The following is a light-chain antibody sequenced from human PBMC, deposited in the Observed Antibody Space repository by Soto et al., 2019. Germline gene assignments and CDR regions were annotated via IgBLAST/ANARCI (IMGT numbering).Light chain of an antibody. J-gene: IGLJ1*01. Sequence: SALTQPPSASGSPGQSVTISCTGTSSDVGGYNYVSWYQQHPGKVPKLMVYEVNKRPSGVPDRVSGSKSGNTASLTVSGLQAEDEADYYCTSYAGGNNVFGTGTKLTVL. CDR2: EVN. CDR3: TSYAGGNNV. CDR1: SSDVGGYNY. V-gene: IGLV2-8*01.